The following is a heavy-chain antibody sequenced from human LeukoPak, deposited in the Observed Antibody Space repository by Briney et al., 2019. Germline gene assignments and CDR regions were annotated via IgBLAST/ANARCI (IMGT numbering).Heavy chain of an antibody. CDR3: ARDIGYSYGYDANYFDY. Sequence: ASVKVSCKASGYSFHTYGLTWVRQAPGQGPEWVGWVSAHNGDTNYAQKFQGRVTMTRDTSTSTVYMELSSLRSEDTAVYYCARDIGYSYGYDANYFDYWGQGTLVTVSS. CDR1: GYSFHTYG. D-gene: IGHD5-18*01. V-gene: IGHV1-18*01. J-gene: IGHJ4*02. CDR2: VSAHNGDT.